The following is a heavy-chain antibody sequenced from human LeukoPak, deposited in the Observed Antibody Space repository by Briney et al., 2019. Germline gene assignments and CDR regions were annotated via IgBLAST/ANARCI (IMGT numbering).Heavy chain of an antibody. J-gene: IGHJ4*02. CDR3: ASRPDYYGSGSYWDDY. CDR2: IYHSGST. V-gene: IGHV4-4*02. CDR1: GGSISSSNW. Sequence: SETLSLTCAASGGSISSSNWWSWVRQPPGKGLEWIGEIYHSGSTNYNPSLKSRVTISVDKSKNQFSLKLSSVTAADTAVYYCASRPDYYGSGSYWDDYWGQGTLVTVSS. D-gene: IGHD3-10*01.